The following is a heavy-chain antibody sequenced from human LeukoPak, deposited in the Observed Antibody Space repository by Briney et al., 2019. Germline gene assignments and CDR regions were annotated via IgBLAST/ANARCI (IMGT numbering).Heavy chain of an antibody. CDR3: ARGPSGIAAAGTWDY. CDR1: GFTFSSYS. J-gene: IGHJ4*02. D-gene: IGHD6-13*01. CDR2: ISSSSSYI. V-gene: IGHV3-21*04. Sequence: GGSLRLSCAASGFTFSSYSMNWVRQAPGKGLEWVSSISSSSSYIYYADSVKGRFTISRDNAKNSLYLQMNSLRAEDTAVYYCARGPSGIAAAGTWDYWGQGTLVTVSS.